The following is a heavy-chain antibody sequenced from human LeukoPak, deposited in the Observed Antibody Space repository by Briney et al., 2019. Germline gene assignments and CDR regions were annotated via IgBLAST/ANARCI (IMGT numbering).Heavy chain of an antibody. Sequence: GGSLRLSCAASGFTFSSYAMSWVRQAPGKGLEWVSAISGSGGSNYYADSVKGRFTISRDNSKNTLYLQMNSLRAEDTAVYYCAREIVVVVAATRYYYYGMDVWGQGTTVTVSS. J-gene: IGHJ6*02. V-gene: IGHV3-23*01. D-gene: IGHD2-15*01. CDR2: ISGSGGSN. CDR3: AREIVVVVAATRYYYYGMDV. CDR1: GFTFSSYA.